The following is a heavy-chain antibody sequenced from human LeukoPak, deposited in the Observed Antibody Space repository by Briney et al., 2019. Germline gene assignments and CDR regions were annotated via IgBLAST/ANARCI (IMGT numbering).Heavy chain of an antibody. CDR2: IYSGGST. CDR1: GFTVSSNY. V-gene: IGHV3-53*01. J-gene: IGHJ4*02. Sequence: GGSLRLSCAASGFTVSSNYMSWVRQAPGKELEWVSVIYSGGSTYYADSVKGRFTISRDNSKNTLYLQMNSLRAEDTAVYYCAKDSGYYDSSGYPYYFDYWGQGTLVTVSS. D-gene: IGHD3-22*01. CDR3: AKDSGYYDSSGYPYYFDY.